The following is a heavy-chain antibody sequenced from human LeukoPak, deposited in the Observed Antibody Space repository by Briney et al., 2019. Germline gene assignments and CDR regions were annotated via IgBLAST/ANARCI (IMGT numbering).Heavy chain of an antibody. Sequence: GGSLRLSCAASGFTVSSNYMSWVRQAPGKGLEWVSVIYSGGSTFYADSVRGRFTISRDNSKNTLYLQMNSLRAEDTAVYYCARDVSGSSSWSDFDYWGQGTLVTVSS. J-gene: IGHJ4*02. D-gene: IGHD6-13*01. V-gene: IGHV3-66*01. CDR3: ARDVSGSSSWSDFDY. CDR1: GFTVSSNY. CDR2: IYSGGST.